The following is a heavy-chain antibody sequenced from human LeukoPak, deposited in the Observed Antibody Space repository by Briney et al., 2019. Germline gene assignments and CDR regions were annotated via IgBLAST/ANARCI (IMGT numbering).Heavy chain of an antibody. CDR1: GFTFSSYA. Sequence: PGRSLRLSCAASGFTFSSYAMHWVRQAPGKGLEWVAVISYDGSNKYYADSVKGRLTISRDNSKNTLYLQMNSLRAEDTAVYYCARCSSTSCYSSGYYFDYWGQGTLVTVSS. CDR3: ARCSSTSCYSSGYYFDY. D-gene: IGHD2-2*02. V-gene: IGHV3-30-3*01. J-gene: IGHJ4*02. CDR2: ISYDGSNK.